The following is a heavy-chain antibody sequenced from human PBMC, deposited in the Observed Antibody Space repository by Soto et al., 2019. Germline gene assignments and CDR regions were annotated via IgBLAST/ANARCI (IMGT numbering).Heavy chain of an antibody. CDR1: GGSFSGYY. CDR3: ARGQYYDFWSGSKDTYNWFDP. Sequence: PSETLSLTCAVYGGSFSGYYWSWIRQPPGKGLEWIGEINHSGSTNYNPSLKSRVTISVDTSKNQFSLKLSSVTAADTAVYYCARGQYYDFWSGSKDTYNWFDPWGQGTLVTVSS. CDR2: INHSGST. D-gene: IGHD3-3*01. V-gene: IGHV4-34*01. J-gene: IGHJ5*02.